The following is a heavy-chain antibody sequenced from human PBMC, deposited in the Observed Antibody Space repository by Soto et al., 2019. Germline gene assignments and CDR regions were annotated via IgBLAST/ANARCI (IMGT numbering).Heavy chain of an antibody. Sequence: GGSLRLSCEGSGFTFSSYSMNWVRQAPGKGLEWVSSISGSGGYIYYADSVRGRFTISRDNAKNSLYLQMTSLRDEDTALYYCARDRQSTPWYAADYWGQGSLVTVSS. CDR3: ARDRQSTPWYAADY. V-gene: IGHV3-21*01. CDR2: ISGSGGYI. J-gene: IGHJ4*02. CDR1: GFTFSSYS. D-gene: IGHD6-13*01.